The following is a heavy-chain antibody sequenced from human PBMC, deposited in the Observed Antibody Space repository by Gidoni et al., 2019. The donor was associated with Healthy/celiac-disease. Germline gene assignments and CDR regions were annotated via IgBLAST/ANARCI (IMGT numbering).Heavy chain of an antibody. D-gene: IGHD3-22*01. Sequence: EVKLGESGGGLVQRGRSVRLYCAASGVTFKAYAMHWVRQAPGKGLEWVSGISWNSGSIGYADSVKGRFTISRDNAKNSLYLQMNSLRAEDTALYYCAKDIGDYYDSSGYLWYWGQGTLVTVSS. V-gene: IGHV3-9*01. CDR1: GVTFKAYA. J-gene: IGHJ4*02. CDR3: AKDIGDYYDSSGYLWY. CDR2: ISWNSGSI.